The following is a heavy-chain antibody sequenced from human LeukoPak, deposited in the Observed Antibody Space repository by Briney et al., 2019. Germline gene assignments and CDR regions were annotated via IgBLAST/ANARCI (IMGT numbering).Heavy chain of an antibody. Sequence: ASVKVSCKAPGYTFTGYYIHWVRQAPGQGPEWKGWIYPHSGGTNYAQKFQGRVTMTRDTSISTAYMELSRLRSDDTAVYYCARDQVDAGSYFAFFDYWGQGTLVTVSS. D-gene: IGHD1-26*01. CDR3: ARDQVDAGSYFAFFDY. V-gene: IGHV1-2*02. CDR2: IYPHSGGT. J-gene: IGHJ4*02. CDR1: GYTFTGYY.